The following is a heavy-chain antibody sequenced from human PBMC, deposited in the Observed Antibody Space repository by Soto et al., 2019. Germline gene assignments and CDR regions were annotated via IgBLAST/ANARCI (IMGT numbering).Heavy chain of an antibody. V-gene: IGHV3-23*01. CDR3: AKDGGPYHRNRFDP. CDR1: GFTFSSYA. Sequence: EVQLLESGGGLVQPGGSLRLSCAASGFTFSSYAMSWVRQAPGKGLAWVSAISSSGDSTYYADSVKGRFTISRDNSKSTLYLQMSSLRAEDTAVYFCAKDGGPYHRNRFDPWGQGTLVTVSS. J-gene: IGHJ5*02. D-gene: IGHD2-15*01. CDR2: ISSSGDST.